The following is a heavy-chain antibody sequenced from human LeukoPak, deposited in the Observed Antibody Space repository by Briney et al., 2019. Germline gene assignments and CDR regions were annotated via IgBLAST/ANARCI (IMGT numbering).Heavy chain of an antibody. CDR3: ARSYPRIFDY. V-gene: IGHV4-39*07. Sequence: SETLSLTCTVSGGSISSSSYYWGWIRQPPGKGLEWIGSIYYSGSTYYNPSLKSRVTISVDTSKNQFSLKLSSVTAADTAVYYCARSYPRIFDYWGQGTLVTVSS. D-gene: IGHD2-15*01. J-gene: IGHJ4*02. CDR1: GGSISSSSYY. CDR2: IYYSGST.